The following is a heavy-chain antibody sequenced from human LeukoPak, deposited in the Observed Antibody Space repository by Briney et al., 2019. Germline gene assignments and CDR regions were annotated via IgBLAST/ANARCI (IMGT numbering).Heavy chain of an antibody. CDR2: IIPIFGTA. Sequence: SVKVSCKASGGTFSSYAIGWVRQAPGQGLEWMGGIIPIFGTANYAQKFQGRVTITADESTSTAYMELSSLRSEDTAVYYCATAASDGYKVPFDYWGQGTLVTVSS. CDR3: ATAASDGYKVPFDY. J-gene: IGHJ4*02. CDR1: GGTFSSYA. D-gene: IGHD5-24*01. V-gene: IGHV1-69*13.